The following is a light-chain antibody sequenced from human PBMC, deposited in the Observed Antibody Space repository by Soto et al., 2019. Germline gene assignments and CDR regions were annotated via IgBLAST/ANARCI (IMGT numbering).Light chain of an antibody. Sequence: QSVLTQPPSASGTPGQRVTISCSGSSSNIGTNTVNWYQQLPGTAPKLLIYSDSHRPSGVPDRFSGSKSGSSVSLAISGLQSDDEADYYCSVWDDSLDGRVFGGGTKVTVL. V-gene: IGLV1-44*01. CDR2: SDS. CDR3: SVWDDSLDGRV. J-gene: IGLJ3*02. CDR1: SSNIGTNT.